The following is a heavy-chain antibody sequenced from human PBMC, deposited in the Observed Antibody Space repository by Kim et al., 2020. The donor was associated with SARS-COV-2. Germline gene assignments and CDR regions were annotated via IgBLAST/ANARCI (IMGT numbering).Heavy chain of an antibody. D-gene: IGHD5-18*01. V-gene: IGHV4-4*02. CDR2: IYHSGST. CDR1: GGSISSSNW. Sequence: SETLSLTCAVSGGSISSSNWWSWVRQPPGKGLEWIGEIYHSGSTNYNPSLKSRVTISVDKSKNQFSLKLSSVTAADTAVYYCAREAGSGIQLWSVHWDGMDVWGQGTTVTVSS. CDR3: AREAGSGIQLWSVHWDGMDV. J-gene: IGHJ6*02.